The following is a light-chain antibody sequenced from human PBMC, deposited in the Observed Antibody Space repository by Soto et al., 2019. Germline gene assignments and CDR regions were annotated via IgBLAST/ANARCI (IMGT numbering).Light chain of an antibody. V-gene: IGLV2-8*01. J-gene: IGLJ2*01. CDR3: SSYAGSNNFEVV. Sequence: QSVLTQPPSASGSPGQSVTISCTGTSRDVGGYNYVSWYQQHPGKAPKLMIYEVSKRPSGVPDRFSGSKSGNTASLTVSGLQAEDEADYYCSSYAGSNNFEVVFGGGTKLTVL. CDR1: SRDVGGYNY. CDR2: EVS.